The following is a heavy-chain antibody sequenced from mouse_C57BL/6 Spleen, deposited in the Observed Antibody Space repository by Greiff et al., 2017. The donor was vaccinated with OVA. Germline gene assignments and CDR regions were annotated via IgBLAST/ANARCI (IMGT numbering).Heavy chain of an antibody. Sequence: QVQLQQPGAELVRPGTSVKLSCKASGYTFTSYWMHWVKQRPGQGLEWIGVIDPSDSSTNYNQKFKGKATLTVDTSSSTAYMQRSSLTSEDSAVYYCARLLYYGSSLYDAMDYWGQGTSVTVAS. CDR3: ARLLYYGSSLYDAMDY. CDR1: GYTFTSYW. J-gene: IGHJ4*01. V-gene: IGHV1-59*01. CDR2: IDPSDSST. D-gene: IGHD1-1*01.